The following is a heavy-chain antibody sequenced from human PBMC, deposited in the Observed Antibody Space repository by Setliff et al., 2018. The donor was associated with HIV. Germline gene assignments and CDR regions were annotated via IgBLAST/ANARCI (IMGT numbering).Heavy chain of an antibody. D-gene: IGHD5-18*01. V-gene: IGHV4-39*01. CDR1: GASIGSSHYY. Sequence: KPSETLSLTCSVSGASIGSSHYYWGWIRQPPGKGLEWVASIYYSGSPFYNPSLKSRVTISVDTSKNQFSLNLSSVTAADTAVYYCARHCGYSPGQICYYYLDIWGKGTTVTVS. CDR3: ARHCGYSPGQICYYYLDI. CDR2: IYYSGSP. J-gene: IGHJ6*03.